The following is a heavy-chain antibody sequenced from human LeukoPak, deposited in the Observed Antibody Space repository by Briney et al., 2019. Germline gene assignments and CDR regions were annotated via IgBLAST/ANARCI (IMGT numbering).Heavy chain of an antibody. CDR3: ARHGEYYYDSSGYYYTTPAFDN. J-gene: IGHJ4*02. D-gene: IGHD3-22*01. CDR2: IYPGDSDT. Sequence: GESLKISCKGSGYSFTSYWIGWVRQMPGKGLEWMGIIYPGDSDTRYSPSFQGQVTISADKSISTAYLQWSSLKASDTAMYYCARHGEYYYDSSGYYYTTPAFDNWGQGTLVTVSS. CDR1: GYSFTSYW. V-gene: IGHV5-51*01.